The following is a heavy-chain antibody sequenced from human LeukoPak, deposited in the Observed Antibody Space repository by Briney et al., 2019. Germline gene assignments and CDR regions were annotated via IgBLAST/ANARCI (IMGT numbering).Heavy chain of an antibody. J-gene: IGHJ4*02. V-gene: IGHV3-11*04. CDR3: ASGRYGYFDD. D-gene: IGHD5-18*01. CDR2: ISSSGSTK. CDR1: GFTFSDYY. Sequence: KSGGSLRLSCAASGFTFSDYYTSWIRQAPGKGLEWVSYISSSGSTKYYADSVKGRFTISRDNAKNSLYLQMNSLRAEDTAVYYCASGRYGYFDDWGQGTLVTVSS.